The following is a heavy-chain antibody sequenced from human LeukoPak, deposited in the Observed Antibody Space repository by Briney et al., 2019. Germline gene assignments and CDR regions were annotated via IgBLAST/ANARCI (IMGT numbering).Heavy chain of an antibody. CDR3: ARDYYDSGSYGGISFDY. D-gene: IGHD3-10*01. Sequence: GGSLRLSCSASGFTFSSYGMTWVRQAPGKGLEWVSGINNHDGNTYNADSVKGRFFISRDDSKSTVYLQMNSLRAEDTAVYYCARDYYDSGSYGGISFDYWGQGTLVTVSS. J-gene: IGHJ4*02. CDR1: GFTFSSYG. V-gene: IGHV3-23*01. CDR2: INNHDGNT.